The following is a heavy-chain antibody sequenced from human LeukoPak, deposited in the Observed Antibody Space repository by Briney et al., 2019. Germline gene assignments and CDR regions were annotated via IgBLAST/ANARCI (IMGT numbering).Heavy chain of an antibody. CDR3: ARVGRFHDSSGYYLNFDY. J-gene: IGHJ4*02. V-gene: IGHV3-21*01. Sequence: GGSLRLSCAASGFTFSSYSMNWVRQAPGKGLEWVSSISSSSSYIYYADSVKGRFTISRDNAKNPLYLQMNSLRAEDTAVYYCARVGRFHDSSGYYLNFDYWGQGTLVTVSS. CDR2: ISSSSSYI. D-gene: IGHD3-22*01. CDR1: GFTFSSYS.